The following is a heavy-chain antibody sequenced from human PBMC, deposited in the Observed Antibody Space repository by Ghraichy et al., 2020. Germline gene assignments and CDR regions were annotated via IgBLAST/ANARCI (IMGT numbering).Heavy chain of an antibody. J-gene: IGHJ4*02. CDR3: AKQDTRGGKCLDF. CDR2: IRLDGGDK. D-gene: IGHD2-15*01. CDR1: GFTFGNHW. V-gene: IGHV3-7*03. Sequence: GGSLRLSCVVSGFTFGNHWMHWVRQAPGKGLEWVANIRLDGGDKYYLDSVKGRFTISRDNAKNSLYLQMNSLRVDDSAVYYCAKQDTRGGKCLDFWGPGTSVTVST.